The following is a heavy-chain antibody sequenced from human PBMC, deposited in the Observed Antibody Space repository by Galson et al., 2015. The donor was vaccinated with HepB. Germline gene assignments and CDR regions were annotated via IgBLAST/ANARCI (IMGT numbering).Heavy chain of an antibody. Sequence: SVKVSCKASGYTFTSYAMHWVRQAPGQRLEWMGWINADNGNTKYSQKFQGRVTITRDTSASTAYMELSSLRSEDTAVYYCASFQTIAVAGTLFDYWGQGTLVTVSS. CDR2: INADNGNT. D-gene: IGHD6-19*01. J-gene: IGHJ4*02. CDR1: GYTFTSYA. CDR3: ASFQTIAVAGTLFDY. V-gene: IGHV1-3*01.